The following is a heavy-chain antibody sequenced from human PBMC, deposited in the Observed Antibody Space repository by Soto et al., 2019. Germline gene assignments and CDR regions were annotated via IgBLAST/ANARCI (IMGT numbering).Heavy chain of an antibody. V-gene: IGHV4-34*01. CDR3: ARDLNTYYDFWSGYYDY. Sequence: SETLSLTCAVYGGSFSGYYWSWIRQPPGKGLEWIGEINHSGSTNYNPSLKSRVTISVDTSKNQFSLKLSSVTAADTAVYYCARDLNTYYDFWSGYYDYWGQGTLVTVSS. J-gene: IGHJ4*02. CDR1: GGSFSGYY. D-gene: IGHD3-3*01. CDR2: INHSGST.